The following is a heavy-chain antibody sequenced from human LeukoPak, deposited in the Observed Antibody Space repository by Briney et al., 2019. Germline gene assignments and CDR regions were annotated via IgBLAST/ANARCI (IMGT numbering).Heavy chain of an antibody. CDR2: INAGNGNT. Sequence: ASVKVSCKASGGTFSSYAISWVRQAPGQRLEWMGWINAGNGNTKYSQKFQGRVTITRDTSASTAYMELSSLRSEDTAVYYCARGPYYYFDYWGQGTLATVSS. D-gene: IGHD2-21*01. CDR1: GGTFSSYA. CDR3: ARGPYYYFDY. J-gene: IGHJ4*02. V-gene: IGHV1-3*01.